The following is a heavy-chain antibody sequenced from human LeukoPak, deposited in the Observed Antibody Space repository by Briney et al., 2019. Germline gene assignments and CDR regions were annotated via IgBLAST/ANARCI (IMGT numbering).Heavy chain of an antibody. CDR1: EGTFSSYA. V-gene: IGHV1-69*13. CDR3: ARVPYDILTGYFRHYFDY. Sequence: SVKVSCKASEGTFSSYAISWVRQAPGQGLEWMGGIIPIFGTANYAQKFQGRVTITADESTSAAYVELSSLRSEDTAVYYCARVPYDILTGYFRHYFDYWGQGTLVTVSS. CDR2: IIPIFGTA. J-gene: IGHJ4*02. D-gene: IGHD3-9*01.